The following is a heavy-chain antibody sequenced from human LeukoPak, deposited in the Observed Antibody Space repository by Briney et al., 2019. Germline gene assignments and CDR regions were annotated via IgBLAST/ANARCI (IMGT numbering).Heavy chain of an antibody. V-gene: IGHV1-2*02. CDR2: INPNNGGT. CDR3: ARGGSRSSGAFDI. CDR1: GYTFTGYY. J-gene: IGHJ3*02. D-gene: IGHD6-13*01. Sequence: ASVKVSCTASGYTFTGYYLHWVRQAPGQGLEWVVWINPNNGGTNYAQTFQGRVTMTRDTSISTAYMELSRLRFDATAVYYCARGGSRSSGAFDIWGQGTMVTVSS.